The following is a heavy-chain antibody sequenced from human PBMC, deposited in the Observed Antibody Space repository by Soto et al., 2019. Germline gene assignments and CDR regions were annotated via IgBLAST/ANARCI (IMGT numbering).Heavy chain of an antibody. CDR1: GAPITINY. D-gene: IGHD2-8*02. CDR2: IYYSGST. V-gene: IGHV4-59*01. CDR3: ARDAGGLYAH. Sequence: PETLSLTCTVSGAPITINYWSWIRQAPGKGLEWIGYIYYSGSTTYNPSLKSRVTMSADTSKDQFSLKLNSVTAADTAVYYCARDAGGLYAHCGPGTLVIVSS. J-gene: IGHJ4*01.